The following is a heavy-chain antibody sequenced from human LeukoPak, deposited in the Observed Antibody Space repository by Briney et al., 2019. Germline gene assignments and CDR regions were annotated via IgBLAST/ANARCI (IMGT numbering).Heavy chain of an antibody. D-gene: IGHD3-22*01. J-gene: IGHJ4*02. CDR1: GFTFTSYT. V-gene: IGHV3-21*01. CDR3: ARGDSSGYYSLDY. CDR2: ISSRSTYI. Sequence: GGSLRLSCAASGFTFTSYTMNWVRQAPGKGLEWVSSISSRSTYIYYADSVKGRFTISRDNAKNSLYLQMNGLRAEDTAVYYCARGDSSGYYSLDYWGQGTLVTVSS.